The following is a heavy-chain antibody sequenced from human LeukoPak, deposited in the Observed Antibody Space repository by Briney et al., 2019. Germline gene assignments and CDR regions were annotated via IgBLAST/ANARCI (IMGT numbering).Heavy chain of an antibody. V-gene: IGHV4-38-2*02. D-gene: IGHD1-26*01. Sequence: SETLSLTCTVSGYSISSGYYWGWIRPPPGKGLEWIGSIYHSGSTYYNPSLKSRVTISVDTSKNQFSLKLSSVTAADTAVYYCARVSGATTHYWGQGTLVTVSS. CDR3: ARVSGATTHY. CDR2: IYHSGST. J-gene: IGHJ4*02. CDR1: GYSISSGYY.